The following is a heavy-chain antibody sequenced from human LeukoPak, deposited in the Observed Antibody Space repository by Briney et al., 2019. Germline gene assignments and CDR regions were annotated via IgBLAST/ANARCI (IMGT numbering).Heavy chain of an antibody. CDR3: ARARPAYDYVWGSYRSRDYMDV. CDR1: GDSISSYY. CDR2: IYYSGNT. D-gene: IGHD3-16*02. Sequence: SETLSLTCTVSGDSISSYYWSWIRQSPGKGLEWIGYIYYSGNTNYNPSLKSRVTISVDTSKNQFSLKLSSVTAADTAVYYCARARPAYDYVWGSYRSRDYMDVWGKGTTVTVSS. J-gene: IGHJ6*03. V-gene: IGHV4-59*01.